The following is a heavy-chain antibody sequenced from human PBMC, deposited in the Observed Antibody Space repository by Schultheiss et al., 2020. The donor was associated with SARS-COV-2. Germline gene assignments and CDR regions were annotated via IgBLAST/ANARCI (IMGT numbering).Heavy chain of an antibody. Sequence: GEFLKISCVTSGFSFSGSGIYWVRQASGKGLEWVGRIRSKARNYATTYAASVKGRFIISRDESRNTSYLQMNSLKIEDTAVYYCTRNSTSSGWFDPWGQGTLVTVSS. CDR1: GFSFSGSG. J-gene: IGHJ5*02. CDR2: IRSKARNYAT. V-gene: IGHV3-73*01. CDR3: TRNSTSSGWFDP. D-gene: IGHD5-18*01.